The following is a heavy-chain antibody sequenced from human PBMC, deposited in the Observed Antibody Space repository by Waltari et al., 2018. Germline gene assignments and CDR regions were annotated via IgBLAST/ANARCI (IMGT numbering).Heavy chain of an antibody. CDR2: TYYSSKWYN. V-gene: IGHV6-1*01. D-gene: IGHD3-10*01. CDR1: GDSVSSNSAA. J-gene: IGHJ3*02. CDR3: VYGAGAFHI. Sequence: QVQLQQSGPGLVKPSQTLSLTCGISGDSVSSNSAAWNWIRQSPSRGLEWLGRTYYSSKWYNRYAVSLKSRLVVNPDTSKNEVSLQLNSVAPDDTAVYYCVYGAGAFHIWGQGTMVTVSS.